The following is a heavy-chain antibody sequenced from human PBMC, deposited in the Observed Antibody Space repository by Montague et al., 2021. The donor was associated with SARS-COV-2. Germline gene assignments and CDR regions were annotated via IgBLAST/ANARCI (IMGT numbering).Heavy chain of an antibody. J-gene: IGHJ3*02. D-gene: IGHD1-26*01. Sequence: SETLSLTCTVYGGTISSCIYYWGWIRQPPGKGLEWIGCMYYSGSTYYNPSLKSRVTISVDTSKYHFSLKLSSVTASDTAVYYCARQVGATLRHAFDIWGQGTMVTVSS. CDR1: GGTISSCIYY. CDR3: ARQVGATLRHAFDI. CDR2: MYYSGST. V-gene: IGHV4-39*01.